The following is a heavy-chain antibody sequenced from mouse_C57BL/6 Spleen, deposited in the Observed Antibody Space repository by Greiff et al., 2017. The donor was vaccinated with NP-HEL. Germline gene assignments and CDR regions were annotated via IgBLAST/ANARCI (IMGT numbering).Heavy chain of an antibody. CDR1: GYTFTSYW. Sequence: VQLQQSGAELVMPGASVKLSCKASGYTFTSYWMHWVKQRPGQGLEWIGEIDPSDSYTNYNQKFKGKSTLTVDKSSSTAYMQLSSLTSEDSAVYYCARRAGSSRDAMDYWGQGTSVTVAS. CDR3: ARRAGSSRDAMDY. CDR2: IDPSDSYT. D-gene: IGHD1-1*01. V-gene: IGHV1-69*01. J-gene: IGHJ4*01.